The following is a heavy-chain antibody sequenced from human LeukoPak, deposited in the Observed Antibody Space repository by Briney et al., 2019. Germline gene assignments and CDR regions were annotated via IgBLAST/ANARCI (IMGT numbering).Heavy chain of an antibody. Sequence: GGSLRLSCAASGFTFSSYAMSWVRQAPGKGLEWVSVIYSGGSTYYAGSVKGRFTISRDNSKNTLYLQMNSLRVEDTAVYYCAKDRWMVRGEMDVWGQGTTVTVSS. CDR1: GFTFSSYA. CDR3: AKDRWMVRGEMDV. CDR2: IYSGGST. V-gene: IGHV3-23*03. D-gene: IGHD3-10*01. J-gene: IGHJ6*02.